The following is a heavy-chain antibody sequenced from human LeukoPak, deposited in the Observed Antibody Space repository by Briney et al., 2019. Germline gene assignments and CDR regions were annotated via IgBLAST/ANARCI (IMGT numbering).Heavy chain of an antibody. J-gene: IGHJ4*02. Sequence: PSETLSLTCTVSGGSPSGGNYYCSWIRQSPGKGLEWIGYIHYSGSTVYNPSLKSRVTMSIDTSKNQFSLNLSSVTAADTALYYCARTGSTGGYWGQGTLVTVSS. V-gene: IGHV4-61*01. CDR2: IHYSGST. CDR1: GGSPSGGNYY. CDR3: ARTGSTGGY. D-gene: IGHD1-1*01.